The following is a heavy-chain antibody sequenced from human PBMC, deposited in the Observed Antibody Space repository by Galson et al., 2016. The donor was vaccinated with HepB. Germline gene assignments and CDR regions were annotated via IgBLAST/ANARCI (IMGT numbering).Heavy chain of an antibody. D-gene: IGHD4-23*01. CDR2: ITPIFGAP. Sequence: SVKVSCKASGGTFSSYSFSWVRRAPGHGLEWMGGITPIFGAPSYAQKFQGSVTITADESATTLYMELRGLKSADTAVYYCATRVVTRPDAFDIWGQGTMVTVSS. J-gene: IGHJ3*02. CDR3: ATRVVTRPDAFDI. CDR1: GGTFSSYS. V-gene: IGHV1-69*13.